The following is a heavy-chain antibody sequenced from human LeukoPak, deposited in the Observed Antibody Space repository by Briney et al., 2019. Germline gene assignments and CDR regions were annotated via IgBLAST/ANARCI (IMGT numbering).Heavy chain of an antibody. V-gene: IGHV3-30-3*01. CDR1: GFTFSTYA. CDR2: VSNDAYNK. Sequence: PGGSLRLSCAASGFTFSTYAMHWVRQAPGKGLEWVAVVSNDAYNKHYSDSVKGRFTISRDNSRNTLYLQMNSLRPEDTAVYYCARDFSGASRIDFWGQGALVSVSS. D-gene: IGHD4/OR15-4a*01. CDR3: ARDFSGASRIDF. J-gene: IGHJ4*02.